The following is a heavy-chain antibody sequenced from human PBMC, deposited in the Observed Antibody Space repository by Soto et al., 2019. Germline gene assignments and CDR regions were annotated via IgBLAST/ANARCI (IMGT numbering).Heavy chain of an antibody. CDR1: GFTFGHYA. Sequence: QVQLVESGGGVVQLGRSLSLSCVASGFTFGHYAMHWFRQAPGKGLEWVAMLSYDGSKIDYADSVKGRLTISRSNPRNTLYLQMNSLRTEDTAVYYCARNDYATYYFDYWGQGALVTVSS. D-gene: IGHD5-12*01. CDR3: ARNDYATYYFDY. CDR2: LSYDGSKI. J-gene: IGHJ4*02. V-gene: IGHV3-30*04.